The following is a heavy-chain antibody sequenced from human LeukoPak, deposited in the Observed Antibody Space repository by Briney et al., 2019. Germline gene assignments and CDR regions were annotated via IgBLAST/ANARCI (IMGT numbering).Heavy chain of an antibody. D-gene: IGHD3-10*01. CDR3: ARAGPPPWFGIARGLDS. V-gene: IGHV3-30*02. Sequence: GTSLRLSCAASGFTFISYAIHWVRQAPGKGLEWVAFIRFDESDKYYADSVKGRFTISRDNSKNTLYLQMNSLRGEDTAMYSCARAGPPPWFGIARGLDSWGQGTLVTVSS. CDR2: IRFDESDK. J-gene: IGHJ4*02. CDR1: GFTFISYA.